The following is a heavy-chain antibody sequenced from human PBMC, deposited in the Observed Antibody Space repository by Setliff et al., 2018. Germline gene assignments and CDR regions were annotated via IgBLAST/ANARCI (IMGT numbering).Heavy chain of an antibody. Sequence: LSLTCAVSGGSISSGNWWSWVRQTPGKGLEWIGEIKHSGKTNHKPSLKSRVTMSVDKSKNQFSLKLSPVTAADTAVYYCARVKIAILPAAIDYWGQGTLVTVSS. J-gene: IGHJ4*02. CDR3: ARVKIAILPAAIDY. D-gene: IGHD2-2*01. CDR2: IKHSGKT. CDR1: GGSISSGNW. V-gene: IGHV4-4*02.